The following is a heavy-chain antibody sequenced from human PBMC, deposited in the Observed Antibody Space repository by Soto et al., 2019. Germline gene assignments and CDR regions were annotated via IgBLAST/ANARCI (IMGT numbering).Heavy chain of an antibody. CDR3: ARDNYGHPGTGWFDP. V-gene: IGHV4-4*02. CDR1: GGSISSSQW. J-gene: IGHJ5*02. CDR2: IYHSGST. D-gene: IGHD4-17*01. Sequence: QVQLQESGPGLVKPSGTLSLTCAVSGGSISSSQWWSWVRQPPGKGLEWIGEIYHSGSTNYNPSLKSRVTISIDKSKNQFSLNLSSVTAADTAVYYCARDNYGHPGTGWFDPWGQGTLVTVSS.